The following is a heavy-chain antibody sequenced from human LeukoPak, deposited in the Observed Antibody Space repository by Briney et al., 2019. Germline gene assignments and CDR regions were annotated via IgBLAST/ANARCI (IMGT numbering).Heavy chain of an antibody. Sequence: SETLSLTCTVSGGSISSYYWSWIRQPPGKGLEWIGYIYYSGSTNYNPSLKSRVTISVDTSKNQFSLKLSSVTAADTAVYYCARDVTAAGSYYYYGMDVWGQGTTVTVS. CDR3: ARDVTAAGSYYYYGMDV. CDR2: IYYSGST. V-gene: IGHV4-59*01. J-gene: IGHJ6*02. D-gene: IGHD6-13*01. CDR1: GGSISSYY.